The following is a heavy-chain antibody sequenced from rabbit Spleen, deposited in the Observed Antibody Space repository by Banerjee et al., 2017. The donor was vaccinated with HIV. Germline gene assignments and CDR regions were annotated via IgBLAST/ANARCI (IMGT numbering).Heavy chain of an antibody. J-gene: IGHJ6*01. D-gene: IGHD8-1*01. CDR3: ARDGAGGSYFAL. CDR2: IDPVFGIT. Sequence: QLEESAVGLVQPVGSLKLSCKASGFTLRHYYMNWVRQAPGKGLEWIGYIDPVFGITYYASWVNGRFSISRENAQNTVFLQMTSLTAADTATYFCARDGAGGSYFALWGQGTLVTFS. V-gene: IGHV1S7*01. CDR1: GFTLRHYY.